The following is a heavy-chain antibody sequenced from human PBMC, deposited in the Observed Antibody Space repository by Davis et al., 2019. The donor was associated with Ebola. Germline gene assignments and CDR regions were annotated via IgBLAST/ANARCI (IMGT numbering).Heavy chain of an antibody. CDR2: IYSGGST. V-gene: IGHV3-66*01. J-gene: IGHJ4*02. CDR3: ARDRAYYDSSGYYSSPAGY. CDR1: GFTVSSNY. D-gene: IGHD3-22*01. Sequence: PGGSLRLSCAASGFTVSSNYMSWVRQAPGKGLEWVSVIYSGGSTYYADSVKGRFTISRDNSKNTLYLQMNSLRAEDTAEYYCARDRAYYDSSGYYSSPAGYWGQGTLVTVSS.